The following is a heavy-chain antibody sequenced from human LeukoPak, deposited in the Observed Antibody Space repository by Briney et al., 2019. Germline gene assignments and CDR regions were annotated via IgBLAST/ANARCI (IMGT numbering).Heavy chain of an antibody. CDR3: ARDQIYCTGGYCYFDY. Sequence: PGGSLRLSCAASGFPFSGYSINWVRQAPGKGLVWVSRIKSDGSSTTYAVCVKGRFTVSRDNDKNTLYLQMNGVRAEDTAVYYCARDQIYCTGGYCYFDYWGRGTLVSVSS. CDR2: IKSDGSST. CDR1: GFPFSGYS. V-gene: IGHV3-74*01. D-gene: IGHD2-8*02. J-gene: IGHJ4*02.